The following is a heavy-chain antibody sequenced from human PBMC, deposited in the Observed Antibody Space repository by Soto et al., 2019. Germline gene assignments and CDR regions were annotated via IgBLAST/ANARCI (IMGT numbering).Heavy chain of an antibody. Sequence: GGSLRLSCAASGFTFSSYAMSWVRQAPGKGLEWVSAISGSGGSTYYADSVKGRFTISRDNSKNTLYLQMNSLRAEDKAVYYCAKDQGLWGGRDAFDTWGQGTMVPVSS. CDR1: GFTFSSYA. V-gene: IGHV3-23*01. D-gene: IGHD7-27*01. CDR2: ISGSGGST. CDR3: AKDQGLWGGRDAFDT. J-gene: IGHJ3*02.